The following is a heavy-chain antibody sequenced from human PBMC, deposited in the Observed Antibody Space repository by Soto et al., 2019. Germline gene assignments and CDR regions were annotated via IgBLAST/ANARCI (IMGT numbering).Heavy chain of an antibody. CDR2: VYYTGTS. V-gene: IGHV4-59*01. CDR1: GGSISSYY. CDR3: ARGPNYDFWSGYFRG. J-gene: IGHJ4*02. D-gene: IGHD3-3*01. Sequence: PSDTLSLTCSVSGGSISSYYWSWIRQPPGKGLEWIGYVYYTGTSNYSPSLKSRVTMSVDTSRNLFSLKLSSVTPADTAVYYCARGPNYDFWSGYFRGWGQGALVTVSS.